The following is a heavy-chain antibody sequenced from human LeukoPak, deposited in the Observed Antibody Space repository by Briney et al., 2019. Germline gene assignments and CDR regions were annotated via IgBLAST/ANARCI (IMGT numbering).Heavy chain of an antibody. CDR2: ISSSGSTM. CDR3: ARDEVSFDI. Sequence: GGSMRLSCAASGFTFSSYEMNWVRQAPGEGLEWVSHISSSGSTMYYAESVKGRFTISRDNAKNSLYLQMNSLRAEDTAVYYCARDEVSFDIWGQGTMVTVSS. J-gene: IGHJ3*02. CDR1: GFTFSSYE. V-gene: IGHV3-48*03.